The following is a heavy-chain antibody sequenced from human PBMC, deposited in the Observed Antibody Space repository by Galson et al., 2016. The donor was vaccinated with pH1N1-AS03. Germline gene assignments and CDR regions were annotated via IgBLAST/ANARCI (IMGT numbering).Heavy chain of an antibody. Sequence: QSGAEVKKPGESLKISSKGSGYRFTNYWIGWVRQMPGKGLEWMGIIYPGNSDSRYNKSFQGQVTISADTSISTVYLQWSSLQASDTAMYYCARPRLNYFDNWGQGTLVTVSS. V-gene: IGHV5-51*03. D-gene: IGHD3-16*01. CDR1: GYRFTNYW. CDR3: ARPRLNYFDN. CDR2: IYPGNSDS. J-gene: IGHJ4*02.